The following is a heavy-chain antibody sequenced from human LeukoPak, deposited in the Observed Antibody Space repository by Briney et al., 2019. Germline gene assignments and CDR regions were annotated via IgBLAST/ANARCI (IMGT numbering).Heavy chain of an antibody. D-gene: IGHD6-13*01. V-gene: IGHV3-33*08. CDR1: GFTFSSYP. CDR2: IWFEGSNE. CDR3: ARDPGGIAVVGIDL. J-gene: IGHJ5*02. Sequence: PGGSLRLSCAASGFTFSSYPMHWVRQAPGKGLEWVAVIWFEGSNEYYADSVKGRFTISRDTSKNTLYLQVNSLRAEDTAVYYCARDPGGIAVVGIDLWGRGTPVTVPS.